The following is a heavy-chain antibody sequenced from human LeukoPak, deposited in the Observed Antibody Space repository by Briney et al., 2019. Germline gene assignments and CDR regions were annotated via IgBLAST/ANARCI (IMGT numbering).Heavy chain of an antibody. D-gene: IGHD6-13*01. V-gene: IGHV3-48*03. CDR1: GFTFSSYE. Sequence: GGSLRLSCAASGFTFSSYEMNWVRQAPGKGLEWVSYISSSGSTIYYADSVKGRFTISRDNAKNSLYLQMNSLRAEDTAVYYCARAKRSSSWFRSGEDDAFDIWGQGTMVTVSS. CDR2: ISSSGSTI. CDR3: ARAKRSSSWFRSGEDDAFDI. J-gene: IGHJ3*02.